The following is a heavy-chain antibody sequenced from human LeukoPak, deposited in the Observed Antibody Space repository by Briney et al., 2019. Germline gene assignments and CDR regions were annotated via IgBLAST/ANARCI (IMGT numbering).Heavy chain of an antibody. CDR3: AKPSNYYGSATDAFDF. CDR2: IYHSGST. J-gene: IGHJ3*01. Sequence: PSETLSLTCTVSGYSISSGYYWGWIRQPPGQGLEWIGSIYHSGSTYYNPSLKSRVTISVDTSKNHFSLKLNSVTAADTAVYYCAKPSNYYGSATDAFDFWGQGTMVTVSS. D-gene: IGHD3-10*01. V-gene: IGHV4-38-2*02. CDR1: GYSISSGYY.